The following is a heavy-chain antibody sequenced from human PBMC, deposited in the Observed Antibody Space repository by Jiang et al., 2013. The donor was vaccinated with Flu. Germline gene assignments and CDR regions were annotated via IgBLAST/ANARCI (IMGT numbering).Heavy chain of an antibody. CDR1: GGSISSYY. Sequence: PGLVKPSETLSLTCTVSGGSISSYYWSWIRQPPGKGLEWIGYIYYSGSTNYSPSLKSRVTISVDTSKNQFSLKLNSVTAADTAVYYCARGDARRYYYGMDVWGQGTTVTVSS. J-gene: IGHJ6*02. CDR2: IYYSGST. D-gene: IGHD2-2*01. CDR3: ARGDARRYYYGMDV. V-gene: IGHV4-59*01.